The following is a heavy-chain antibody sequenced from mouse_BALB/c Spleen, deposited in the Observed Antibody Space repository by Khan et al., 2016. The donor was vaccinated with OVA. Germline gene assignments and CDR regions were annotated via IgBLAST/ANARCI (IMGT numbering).Heavy chain of an antibody. Sequence: QVQLKQSGAELAKPGASVKMSCKASGYTFTTYWMNWVKQRPGQGLEWIGYINPTSGYTDYNEKFKDRATLSADKSSSTAYMQLSSLTSEDSAVYNCTRNRIDYWGQGTTLTVSS. J-gene: IGHJ2*01. CDR3: TRNRIDY. V-gene: IGHV1-7*01. CDR1: GYTFTTYW. CDR2: INPTSGYT.